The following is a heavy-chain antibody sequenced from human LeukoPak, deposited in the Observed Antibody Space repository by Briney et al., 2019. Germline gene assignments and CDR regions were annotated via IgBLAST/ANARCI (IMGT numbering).Heavy chain of an antibody. CDR1: GFTFSSYW. D-gene: IGHD1-14*01. J-gene: IGHJ4*02. Sequence: GGSLRLSCAASGFTFSSYWMHWVRQAPGKGLVWVSPINSDGSDTSYADPVKGRFTISRDNAKNTLYLQMNSLRAEDTAVYYCARGEHYLWEPLGYWGQGTLITVSS. CDR3: ARGEHYLWEPLGY. CDR2: INSDGSDT. V-gene: IGHV3-74*01.